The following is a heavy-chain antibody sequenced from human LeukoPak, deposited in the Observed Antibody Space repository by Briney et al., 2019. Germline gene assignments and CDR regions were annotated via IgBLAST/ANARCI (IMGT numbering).Heavy chain of an antibody. J-gene: IGHJ4*02. CDR1: GFTFSDYY. Sequence: GGSLRLSCAASGFTFSDYYMSWIRQAPGKGLEWVGFIRNKAYGGTTEYAASVKGRFTISRDDSKSIAYLQMNSLKTEGTAVYYCTRHHYGSGSSGFDYWGQGTLVTVSS. CDR3: TRHHYGSGSSGFDY. V-gene: IGHV3-71*01. CDR2: IRNKAYGGTT. D-gene: IGHD3-10*01.